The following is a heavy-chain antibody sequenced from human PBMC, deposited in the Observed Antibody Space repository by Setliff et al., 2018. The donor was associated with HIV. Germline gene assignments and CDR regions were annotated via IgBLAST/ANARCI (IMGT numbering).Heavy chain of an antibody. Sequence: LRLSCIASGFSLRTYSMNWVRQAPGKGLEWISYISSDSRTTYYADSVKGRFTISRDDAKTSLYLQMNSLRAEDTAVYYCVRDLVYYYDNSGSFYVAEYFQHWGQGTLVTVS. D-gene: IGHD3-22*01. CDR3: VRDLVYYYDNSGSFYVAEYFQH. V-gene: IGHV3-48*01. J-gene: IGHJ1*01. CDR2: ISSDSRTT. CDR1: GFSLRTYS.